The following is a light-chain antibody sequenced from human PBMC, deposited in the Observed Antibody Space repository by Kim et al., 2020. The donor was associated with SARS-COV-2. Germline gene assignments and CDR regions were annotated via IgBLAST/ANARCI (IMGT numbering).Light chain of an antibody. V-gene: IGLV10-54*04. CDR3: SAWDRTLSAWV. CDR2: RIN. Sequence: QTATRTCTGNNNNVGDEGAAWLQQHQGHPPKLLSYRINDRPSGISERFSASRSGNTASLTITGLQSEDEADYYCSAWDRTLSAWVFGGGTQLTVL. CDR1: NNNVGDEG. J-gene: IGLJ3*02.